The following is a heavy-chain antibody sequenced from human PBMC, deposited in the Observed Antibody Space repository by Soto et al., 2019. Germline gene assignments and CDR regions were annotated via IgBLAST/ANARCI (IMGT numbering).Heavy chain of an antibody. CDR2: IIPVFGST. CDR3: ARGPRGGLELYHYFDY. Sequence: QEQLVQSGAEVRKPGASVRVSCKAAGGTFSSYAFTWVRQAPGQGVEWMGGIIPVFGSTSYAQKFQGRVTISADESTNTAYMELSSLRSEDTGVYYCARGPRGGLELYHYFDYWGQGTLVTVSS. CDR1: GGTFSSYA. J-gene: IGHJ4*02. V-gene: IGHV1-69*01. D-gene: IGHD2-15*01.